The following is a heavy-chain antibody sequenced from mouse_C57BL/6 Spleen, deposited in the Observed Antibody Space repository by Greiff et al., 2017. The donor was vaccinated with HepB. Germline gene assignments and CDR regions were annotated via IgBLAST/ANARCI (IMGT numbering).Heavy chain of an antibody. J-gene: IGHJ1*03. V-gene: IGHV1-54*01. CDR2: INPGSGGT. CDR3: ARGMVTTYFDV. CDR1: GYAFTNYL. D-gene: IGHD2-2*01. Sequence: QVQLQQSGAELVRPGTSVKVSCKASGYAFTNYLIEWVKQRPGQGLEWIGVINPGSGGTNYNEKFKGKATLTADKSSSTAYMQLSSLTSEDSAVYFCARGMVTTYFDVWGTGTTVTVSS.